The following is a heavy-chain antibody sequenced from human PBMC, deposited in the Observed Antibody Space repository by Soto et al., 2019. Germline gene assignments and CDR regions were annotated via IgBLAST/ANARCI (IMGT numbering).Heavy chain of an antibody. CDR1: GFTFSSYG. Sequence: SLRLSCAASGFTFSSYGMHWVRQAPGKGLEWVAVISYDGSNKYYADSVKGRFTISRDNSKNTLYLQMNSLRAEDTAVYYCAKVANVGVVVEYFDHWGQGSLVTVSS. D-gene: IGHD3-3*01. CDR3: AKVANVGVVVEYFDH. J-gene: IGHJ4*02. V-gene: IGHV3-30*18. CDR2: ISYDGSNK.